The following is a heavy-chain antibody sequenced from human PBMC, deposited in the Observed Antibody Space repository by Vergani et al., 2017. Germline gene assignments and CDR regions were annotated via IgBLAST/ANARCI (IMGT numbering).Heavy chain of an antibody. CDR2: INHSGST. Sequence: QVQLQQWGAGLLKPSETLSLTCAVYGGSFSGYYWSWIRQPPGKGLEWIGEINHSGSTNYNPSLKSRVTISVDTSKNQFSLKLSSVTAADTAVYYCARVCYDVWSGYPLYYYYMDVWGKGTTVTVSS. J-gene: IGHJ6*03. CDR1: GGSFSGYY. V-gene: IGHV4-34*01. CDR3: ARVCYDVWSGYPLYYYYMDV. D-gene: IGHD3-3*01.